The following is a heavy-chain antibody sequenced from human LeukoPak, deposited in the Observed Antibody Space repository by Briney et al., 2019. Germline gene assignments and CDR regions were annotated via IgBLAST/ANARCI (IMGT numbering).Heavy chain of an antibody. J-gene: IGHJ4*02. CDR2: IKQDGSEK. CDR3: ARGWGYFDY. Sequence: GGSLRLSCGASGFTFRSFWMTWVRQAPGKGLEWVANIKQDGSEKYYVDSVKGRFTISRDNAKNSLYLQMNSLRAEDTAVYYCARGWGYFDYWGQGTLVTVSS. CDR1: GFTFRSFW. V-gene: IGHV3-7*01. D-gene: IGHD3-16*01.